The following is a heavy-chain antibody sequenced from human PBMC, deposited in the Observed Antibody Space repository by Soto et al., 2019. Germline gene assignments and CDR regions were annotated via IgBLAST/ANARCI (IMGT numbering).Heavy chain of an antibody. V-gene: IGHV4-4*02. Sequence: SETLSLTCAVSGDSISTDTWWSWARQPPGKGLEWIGRIHPSGSTDYSPSLKSRVAMSIDKSNNQFSLKLNSVTAADTAVYYRTRGVHRVDRGFYWGHGILVTVSS. CDR3: TRGVHRVDRGFY. CDR1: GDSISTDTW. CDR2: IHPSGST. J-gene: IGHJ4*01. D-gene: IGHD3-3*01.